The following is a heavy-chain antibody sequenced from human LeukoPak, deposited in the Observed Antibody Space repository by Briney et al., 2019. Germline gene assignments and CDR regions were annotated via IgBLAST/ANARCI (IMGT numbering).Heavy chain of an antibody. V-gene: IGHV4-38-2*01. J-gene: IGHJ4*02. CDR1: GYSISSGYY. Sequence: SETLSLTCAVSGYSISSGYYWGWIRQPPGKGLEWIGSIFHSGSTYYNPSLKSRVTISTDTSKNQFSLKLSSVTAADTAMYYCARRNGYYFDYWGQGTLVTVSS. CDR3: ARRNGYYFDY. CDR2: IFHSGST. D-gene: IGHD3-22*01.